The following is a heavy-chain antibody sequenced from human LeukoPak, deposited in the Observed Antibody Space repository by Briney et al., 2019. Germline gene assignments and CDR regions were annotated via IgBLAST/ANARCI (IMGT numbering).Heavy chain of an antibody. CDR3: ARDRGGITNNPLDY. J-gene: IGHJ4*02. Sequence: GGSLRLSCAASGFTFSSYWMSWVRQAPGKGLEWVANIKQDGSEKYYVDSVKGRFTISRDNAKTSPYLQINSLRAEDTAVYYCARDRGGITNNPLDYWGQGTLVTVSS. D-gene: IGHD2-15*01. CDR1: GFTFSSYW. CDR2: IKQDGSEK. V-gene: IGHV3-7*01.